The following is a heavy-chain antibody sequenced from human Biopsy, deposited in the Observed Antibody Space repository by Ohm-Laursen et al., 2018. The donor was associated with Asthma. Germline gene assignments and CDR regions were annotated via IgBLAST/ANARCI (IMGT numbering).Heavy chain of an antibody. D-gene: IGHD7-27*01. V-gene: IGHV4-39*01. CDR2: ISYTGSA. Sequence: GTLSLTCTVSGGSMSSSSYYWGWIRQPPGKGLEWMGSISYTGSAYHHPSLKSRVTISVDTSKNHFSLKLSSGTAADTAVYYCARHWDWGSFFDYWGQGTPVTVSS. CDR1: GGSMSSSSYY. CDR3: ARHWDWGSFFDY. J-gene: IGHJ4*02.